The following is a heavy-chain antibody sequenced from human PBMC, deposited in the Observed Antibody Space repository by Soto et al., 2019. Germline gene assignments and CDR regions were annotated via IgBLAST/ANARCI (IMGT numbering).Heavy chain of an antibody. V-gene: IGHV3-53*01. CDR2: IFGGGSI. J-gene: IGHJ4*02. D-gene: IGHD4-17*01. CDR3: ARGGTVATLYYFSH. CDR1: GFTVSTYY. Sequence: GGSLRLSCAASGFTVSTYYMIWARQAPGKGLEWVSVIFGGGSIYYADSVKGRFTISRDNSKNTVYLQMDSLRAEDTAVYYCARGGTVATLYYFSHWGQGTLVTVSS.